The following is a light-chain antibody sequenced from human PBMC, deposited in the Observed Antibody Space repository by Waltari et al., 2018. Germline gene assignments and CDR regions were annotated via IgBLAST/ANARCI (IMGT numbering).Light chain of an antibody. CDR2: GES. Sequence: EIVMTQSPATLSVSPGKAATSSGRASQYVSNNLAWYQHKPGQSPRSLISGESTRASGLPARFSGSGSGTEFTLTISSLQSEDSAVYACHQYNVWPPSTFGQGTKMEIK. CDR1: QYVSNN. CDR3: HQYNVWPPST. J-gene: IGKJ2*02. V-gene: IGKV3-15*01.